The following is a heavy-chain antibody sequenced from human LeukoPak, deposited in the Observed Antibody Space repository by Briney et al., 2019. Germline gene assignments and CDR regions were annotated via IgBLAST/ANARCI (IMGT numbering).Heavy chain of an antibody. CDR1: GYTFTGYY. CDR2: INPNSGNT. D-gene: IGHD6-13*01. CDR3: ARYSSSWYRDY. J-gene: IGHJ4*02. V-gene: IGHV1-8*02. Sequence: GASVKVSCKASGYTFTGYYMHWVRQAPGQGLEWMGWINPNSGNTGYAQKFQGRVTMTRNTSISTAYMELSSLRSEDTAVYYCARYSSSWYRDYWGQGTLVTVSS.